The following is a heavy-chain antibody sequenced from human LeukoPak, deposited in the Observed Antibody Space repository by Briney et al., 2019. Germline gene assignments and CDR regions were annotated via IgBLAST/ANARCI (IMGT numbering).Heavy chain of an antibody. D-gene: IGHD3-3*01. V-gene: IGHV4-59*08. Sequence: SETLSLTCTVCGGSISIYYWSWIRQPPGKGLEWIGYIYYSGSTNYNPSLKSRVTISVDTSKNQFSLKLSSVTAADTAVYYCARNVFDFWSGYYYYYYGMDVWGQGTTVTVSS. CDR3: ARNVFDFWSGYYYYYYGMDV. CDR1: GGSISIYY. CDR2: IYYSGST. J-gene: IGHJ6*02.